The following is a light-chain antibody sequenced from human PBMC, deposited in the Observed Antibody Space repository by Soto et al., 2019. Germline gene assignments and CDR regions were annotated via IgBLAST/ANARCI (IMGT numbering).Light chain of an antibody. CDR2: DAS. CDR1: QDIRSD. J-gene: IGKJ1*01. V-gene: IGKV1-17*01. Sequence: DIQMTQSPSSLSASVGDSITITCRASQDIRSDLGWYQQKPGRAPKLLIYDASSLQGGVPSRFSGSGSGTEFTLTISSLQPDDFATYYCQQYNSYSPWTFGQGTKVDIK. CDR3: QQYNSYSPWT.